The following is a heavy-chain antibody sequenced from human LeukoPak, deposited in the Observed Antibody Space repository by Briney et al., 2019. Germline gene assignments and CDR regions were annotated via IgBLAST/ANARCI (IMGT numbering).Heavy chain of an antibody. V-gene: IGHV3-21*01. CDR3: ARVGSGSSSYGYYYMDG. Sequence: GGSLRLSCAASGFTFSSYSMNWVRQAPGKGLGWVSSISSSSSYIYYAVSVKGRFTISRDNAKNSLYLQMNSLRAEDTAVYYCARVGSGSSSYGYYYMDGWGKGTTVTVSS. CDR1: GFTFSSYS. J-gene: IGHJ6*03. D-gene: IGHD6-6*01. CDR2: ISSSSSYI.